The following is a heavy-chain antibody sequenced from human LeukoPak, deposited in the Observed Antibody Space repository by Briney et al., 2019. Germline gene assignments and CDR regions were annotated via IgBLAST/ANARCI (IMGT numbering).Heavy chain of an antibody. J-gene: IGHJ4*02. CDR2: IIPIFGTA. D-gene: IGHD6-19*01. Sequence: ASVKVSCKASGGTFSSYAISWVRQAPGQGLEWMGGIIPIFGTANYAQKFQGRVTITADESTSTAYMELSRLRSDDTAVYYCARTVAGTFYVDYWGQGTLVTVSS. CDR3: ARTVAGTFYVDY. V-gene: IGHV1-69*13. CDR1: GGTFSSYA.